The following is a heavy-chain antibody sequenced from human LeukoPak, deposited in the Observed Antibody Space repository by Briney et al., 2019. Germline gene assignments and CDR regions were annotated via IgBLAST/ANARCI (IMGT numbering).Heavy chain of an antibody. V-gene: IGHV1-24*01. CDR3: ATGGTSWTDEFDY. CDR1: GYTPTELS. Sequence: GASVKVSCKVSGYTPTELSMHWVRQAPGKGLEWMGGFDPEDGETIYAQKFQGRVTMTEDTSTDTAYMELSSLRSEDTAVYYCATGGTSWTDEFDYWGQGTLVTVSS. CDR2: FDPEDGET. J-gene: IGHJ4*02. D-gene: IGHD2-2*01.